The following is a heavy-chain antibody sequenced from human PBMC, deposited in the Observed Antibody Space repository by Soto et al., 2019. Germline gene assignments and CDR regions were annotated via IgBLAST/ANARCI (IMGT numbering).Heavy chain of an antibody. J-gene: IGHJ6*02. D-gene: IGHD3-10*01. V-gene: IGHV3-7*01. CDR1: GFTFSDYW. CDR3: ARGRGLALKYYPHGVDV. CDR2: IKQDGIEK. Sequence: GSLRLSCVGSGFTFSDYWMTWVRQAPGKGLEWVANIKQDGIEKYSLDSVEGRFIISRDNAENSVYLQMNSLRVEDSAVYYCARGRGLALKYYPHGVDVCGQGTTVTVSS.